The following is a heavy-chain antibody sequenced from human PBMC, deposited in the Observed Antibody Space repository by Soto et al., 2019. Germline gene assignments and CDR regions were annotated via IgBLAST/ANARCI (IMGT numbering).Heavy chain of an antibody. D-gene: IGHD6-19*01. V-gene: IGHV3-33*01. CDR2: IRYDGSNK. CDR1: GFTFSSYG. CDR3: ARYTSGWEFDL. Sequence: ESGGGVVQAGRSLRLSCAASGFTFSSYGMHWVRQAPGKGLEWVAVIRYDGSNKYYADSVKGRFTISRDNSKNMFYLQMNSLRDEDTAVYYRARYTSGWEFDLWGQGTMVTVSS. J-gene: IGHJ4*02.